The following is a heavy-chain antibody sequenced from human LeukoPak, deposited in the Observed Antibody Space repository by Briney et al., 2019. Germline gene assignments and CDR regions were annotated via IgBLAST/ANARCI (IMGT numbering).Heavy chain of an antibody. V-gene: IGHV3-21*01. D-gene: IGHD2-15*01. CDR3: ARVPNIVGGSGMDV. CDR2: FSSCSTSI. Sequence: GGSLRLSCAASGFTFSSYSMNWVRKAPGKGLGWVSSFSSCSTSIYYADSVKGRFTISRDNAKNSLYLQMNSLRAEDTAVYYCARVPNIVGGSGMDVWGKGTTVTVSS. CDR1: GFTFSSYS. J-gene: IGHJ6*04.